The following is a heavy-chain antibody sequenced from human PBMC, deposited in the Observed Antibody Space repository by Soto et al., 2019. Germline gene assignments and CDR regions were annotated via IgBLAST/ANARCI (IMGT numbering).Heavy chain of an antibody. D-gene: IGHD5-12*01. V-gene: IGHV4-31*03. CDR1: GGSISSGGYY. Sequence: SETLSLTCTVSGGSISSGGYYWSWIRQHPGKGLEWIGYIYYSGSTYYNPSLKSRVTISVDTSKNQFSLKLSSVTAADTAVYYCARALSGPGAFDIWGQGTMVTVSS. J-gene: IGHJ3*02. CDR3: ARALSGPGAFDI. CDR2: IYYSGST.